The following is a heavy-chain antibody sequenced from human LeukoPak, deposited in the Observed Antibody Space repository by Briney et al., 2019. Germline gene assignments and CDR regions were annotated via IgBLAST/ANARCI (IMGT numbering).Heavy chain of an antibody. V-gene: IGHV1-69*04. CDR1: GGIFSNHA. J-gene: IGHJ6*03. Sequence: GASVKVSCKASGGIFSNHAVTWVRQAPGQGLEWMGRIIPMIGTAKYAQKFQGRVTFTADTSTNTAYMELSSLRSEDTAVYYCARGVAMVRGFYYYYMDVWGKGTTVTVSS. D-gene: IGHD3-10*01. CDR3: ARGVAMVRGFYYYYMDV. CDR2: IIPMIGTA.